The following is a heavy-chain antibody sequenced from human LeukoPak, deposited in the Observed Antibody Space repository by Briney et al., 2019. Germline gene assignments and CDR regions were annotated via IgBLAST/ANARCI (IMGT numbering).Heavy chain of an antibody. Sequence: GSLRLSCAASGFTLNNYDMHWVRQASGKGLEWVAVISYDGSNKYYADSVKGRFTISRDNSQNTLFLQMNSLRAEDTAVYYCAKVTSGYSYGFPFDYWGQGTLVTVSS. J-gene: IGHJ4*02. CDR2: ISYDGSNK. CDR3: AKVTSGYSYGFPFDY. D-gene: IGHD5-18*01. CDR1: GFTLNNYD. V-gene: IGHV3-30*18.